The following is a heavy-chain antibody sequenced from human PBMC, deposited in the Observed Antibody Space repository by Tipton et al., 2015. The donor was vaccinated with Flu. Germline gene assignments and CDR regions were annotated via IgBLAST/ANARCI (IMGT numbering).Heavy chain of an antibody. V-gene: IGHV1-46*01. Sequence: VQLVQSGAEVKKPGASVKVSCKASGYTFTSYYMHWVRQAPGQGLEWMGIINPSGGSTSYAQKFQGRVTMTRDTSTSTVYMELGSLRSEDTAVYYCARDGKTYYYDSSGDYWGQGTLVTVSS. J-gene: IGHJ4*02. CDR1: GYTFTSYY. D-gene: IGHD3-22*01. CDR2: INPSGGST. CDR3: ARDGKTYYYDSSGDY.